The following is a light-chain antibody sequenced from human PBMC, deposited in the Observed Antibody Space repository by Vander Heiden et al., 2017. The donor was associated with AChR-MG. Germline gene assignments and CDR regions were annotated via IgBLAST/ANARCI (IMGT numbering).Light chain of an antibody. CDR2: RDT. V-gene: IGLV3-9*01. CDR3: QVWDSSAAV. Sequence: SYELTQPLSVSVALGQTARITCGGNNIGTKSVHWYQQKAGQAPVLVIYRDTNRPSGIPERFSGSNSGNTATLTISRAQAGDEADYYCQVWDSSAAVFGGGTKLTVL. J-gene: IGLJ3*02. CDR1: NIGTKS.